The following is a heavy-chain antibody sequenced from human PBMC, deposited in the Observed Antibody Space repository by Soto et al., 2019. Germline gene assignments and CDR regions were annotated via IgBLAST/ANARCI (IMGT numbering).Heavy chain of an antibody. D-gene: IGHD3-9*01. CDR1: GGSISSYC. J-gene: IGHJ6*02. Sequence: PSETLSLTCTVSGGSISSYCWSWIRQPPGKGLEWIGYIYYSGSTNYNPSLKSRVTISVDTSKNQFSLKLSSVTAADTAVYYCARDRYYDILTGYRAYYGMDVWGQGTTVTVSS. V-gene: IGHV4-59*01. CDR2: IYYSGST. CDR3: ARDRYYDILTGYRAYYGMDV.